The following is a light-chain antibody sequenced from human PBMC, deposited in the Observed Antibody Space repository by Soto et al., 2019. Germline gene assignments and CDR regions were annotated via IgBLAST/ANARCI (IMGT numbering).Light chain of an antibody. CDR1: SSDVGGYNY. CDR3: SSYTRSDVYV. CDR2: DVS. Sequence: QSVLTQPASVSGSPGQSITISCTGTSSDVGGYNYVSWYQQHPGKAPKLMIYDVSNRPSGVSNRFSGSKSGNTASLTISGLQAEDEADYYCSSYTRSDVYVFGTGTKVTVL. J-gene: IGLJ1*01. V-gene: IGLV2-14*01.